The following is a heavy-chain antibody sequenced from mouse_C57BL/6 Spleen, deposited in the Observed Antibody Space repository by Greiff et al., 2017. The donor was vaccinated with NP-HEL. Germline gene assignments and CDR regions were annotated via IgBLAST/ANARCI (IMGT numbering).Heavy chain of an antibody. CDR2: ISYDGSN. D-gene: IGHD2-4*01. J-gene: IGHJ2*01. CDR1: GYSITSGYY. Sequence: ESGPGLVKPSQSLSLTCSVTGYSITSGYYWNWIRQFPGNKLEWMGYISYDGSNNYNPSLKNRISITRDTSKNQVFLKLNSVTTEDTATYYCARGDYEDFDYWGQGTTLTVSS. V-gene: IGHV3-6*01. CDR3: ARGDYEDFDY.